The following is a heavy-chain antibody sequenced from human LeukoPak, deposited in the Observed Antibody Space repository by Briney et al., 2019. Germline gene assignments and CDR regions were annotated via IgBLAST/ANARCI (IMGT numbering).Heavy chain of an antibody. CDR1: GYSFTSYW. J-gene: IGHJ4*02. D-gene: IGHD2-15*01. CDR3: ARRLGYCSGGSCYYYFDY. CDR2: IYPGDSDT. Sequence: GESLNISCKGSGYSFTSYWIGWVRQMPGKGLEWMGIIYPGDSDTRYSPSFQGQVTISADKSISTAYLQWSSLKASDSAMYYCARRLGYCSGGSCYYYFDYWGQGTLVTVSS. V-gene: IGHV5-51*01.